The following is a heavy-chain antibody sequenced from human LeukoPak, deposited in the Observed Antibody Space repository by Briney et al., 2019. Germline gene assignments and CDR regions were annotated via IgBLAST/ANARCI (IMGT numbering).Heavy chain of an antibody. D-gene: IGHD4-17*01. CDR3: AKEKHYGDPATFDY. J-gene: IGHJ4*02. Sequence: PGGSLRLSCAASGFTFSSYGMHWVRQAPGKGLEWVAFIRYDGSNKYYADSVKGRFTISRDNSKNTLYLQVNSLRAEDTAVYYYAKEKHYGDPATFDYWGQGTLVTVSS. CDR2: IRYDGSNK. V-gene: IGHV3-30*02. CDR1: GFTFSSYG.